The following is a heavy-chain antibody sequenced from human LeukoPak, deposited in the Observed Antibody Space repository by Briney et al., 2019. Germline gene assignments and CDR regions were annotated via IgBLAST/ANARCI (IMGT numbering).Heavy chain of an antibody. V-gene: IGHV3-NL1*01. Sequence: GGSLRLSCAASGFSVRSNYMSWVRQAPGKGLEWVSVIYSGGSTYSGGGTYYADSVKGRFTISRDNSKNTLYLQMNSLRAEDTAVYYCAKDTRKVVGATFDYWGQGTLVTVSS. D-gene: IGHD1-26*01. CDR3: AKDTRKVVGATFDY. CDR1: GFSVRSNY. J-gene: IGHJ4*02. CDR2: IYSGGSTYSGGGT.